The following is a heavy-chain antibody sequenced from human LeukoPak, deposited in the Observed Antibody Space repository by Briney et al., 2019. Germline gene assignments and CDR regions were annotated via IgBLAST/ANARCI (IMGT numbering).Heavy chain of an antibody. V-gene: IGHV1-2*06. CDR3: ARVGVYDSSGYYYH. J-gene: IGHJ5*02. Sequence: ASVKVSCKASRYTFTGYYMHWVRQAPGQGLEWMGRINPNSGGTNYAQKFQDRVTMTRETSISTAYMELSRLRSDDTAVYYCARVGVYDSSGYYYHWGQGTLVTVSS. D-gene: IGHD3-22*01. CDR2: INPNSGGT. CDR1: RYTFTGYY.